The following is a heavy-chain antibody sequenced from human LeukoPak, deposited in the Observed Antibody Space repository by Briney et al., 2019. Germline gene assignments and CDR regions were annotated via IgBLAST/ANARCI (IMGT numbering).Heavy chain of an antibody. V-gene: IGHV4-59*01. Sequence: SETLSLTCTVSGGSISSYYWSWIRQPPGKGLEWIGYIYYSGSTNYNPSLKSRVTISVDTSKNQFSLKLSSVTAADTAVYYCARDRYGDYPGAFDPWAREPWSPSPQ. CDR3: ARDRYGDYPGAFDP. CDR2: IYYSGST. CDR1: GGSISSYY. D-gene: IGHD4-17*01. J-gene: IGHJ5*02.